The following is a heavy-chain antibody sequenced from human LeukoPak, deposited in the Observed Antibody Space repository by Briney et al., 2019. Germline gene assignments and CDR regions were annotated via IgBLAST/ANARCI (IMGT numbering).Heavy chain of an antibody. D-gene: IGHD3-10*01. J-gene: IGHJ4*02. CDR1: GYTFTSYG. V-gene: IGHV1-18*01. CDR3: ARGMAMVRGGNYFDY. Sequence: ASVKVSCKASGYTFTSYGISWVRQAPGQGLEWMGWISTYNRNTHYAQKLQGRVTMTTDTSTSTAYMELSSLRSEDTAVYYCARGMAMVRGGNYFDYWGQGTLVTVSS. CDR2: ISTYNRNT.